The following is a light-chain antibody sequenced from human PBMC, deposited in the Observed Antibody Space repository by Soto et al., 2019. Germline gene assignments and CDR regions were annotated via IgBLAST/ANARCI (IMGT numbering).Light chain of an antibody. Sequence: QALVTQEPSLTVSPGGTVTLTCGSSTGAVTSGHYPYWFQQKSGQAPRALIYDTSNKHSWTPARFSGSLLGGKAALTLSGAQNENEAEYYCLLSFSGTHVVFGGVNKVTVL. CDR2: DTS. CDR3: LLSFSGTHVV. V-gene: IGLV7-46*01. J-gene: IGLJ2*01. CDR1: TGAVTSGHY.